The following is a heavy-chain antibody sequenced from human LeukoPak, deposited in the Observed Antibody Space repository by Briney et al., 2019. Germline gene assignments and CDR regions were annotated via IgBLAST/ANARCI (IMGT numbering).Heavy chain of an antibody. V-gene: IGHV3-20*04. J-gene: IGHJ4*02. D-gene: IGHD6-13*01. CDR1: GFTFDDYG. Sequence: RSGGSLRLSCAASGFTFDDYGMSWVRQAPGKGLEWVSGINWNGGSTGYADSVKGRFTISRDNAKNSLYLQMNSLKTEDTAVYYCTTVLAAAGLDYWGQGTLVTVSS. CDR3: TTVLAAAGLDY. CDR2: INWNGGST.